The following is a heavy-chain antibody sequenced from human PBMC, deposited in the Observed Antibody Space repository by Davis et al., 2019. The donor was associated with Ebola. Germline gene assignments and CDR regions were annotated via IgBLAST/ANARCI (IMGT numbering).Heavy chain of an antibody. V-gene: IGHV3-48*03. J-gene: IGHJ2*01. D-gene: IGHD6-6*01. Sequence: GESLKISCAASGFTFSSYEMNWVRQAPGKGLEWVSYISSSGSTIYYADSVKGRFTISRDNAKNSLYLQMNSLRAEDTAVYYCARDGSSSSYSYWYFDLWGRGTLVTVSS. CDR1: GFTFSSYE. CDR2: ISSSGSTI. CDR3: ARDGSSSSYSYWYFDL.